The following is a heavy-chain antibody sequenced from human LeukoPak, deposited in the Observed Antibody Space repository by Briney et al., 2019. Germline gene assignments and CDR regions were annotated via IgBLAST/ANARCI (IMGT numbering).Heavy chain of an antibody. CDR3: AGGEHSSSWTSMDV. Sequence: PSETLSLTCTVSGGSISSYYWSWVRQPPGKGLEWIGYIYYSGSTNYNPSLKSRVTISVDTSKKQFSLKLSSVTAADTAVYYCAGGEHSSSWTSMDVWGQGTTVTVSS. J-gene: IGHJ6*02. D-gene: IGHD6-13*01. CDR1: GGSISSYY. CDR2: IYYSGST. V-gene: IGHV4-59*08.